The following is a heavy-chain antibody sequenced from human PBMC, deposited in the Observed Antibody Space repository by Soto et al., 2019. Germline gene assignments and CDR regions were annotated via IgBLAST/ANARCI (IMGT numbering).Heavy chain of an antibody. CDR1: GFTFSSYS. Sequence: PGGSLRLSCEASGFTFSSYSMHWVRQAPGKGLEYVSAISSNGGSTYYANSVKGRFTISRDNSKNTLYLQMDRLRAEDMAVYYCARGSRAIFGVVIIRVYYIDDCGKRTLVT. V-gene: IGHV3-64*01. J-gene: IGHJ4*02. CDR2: ISSNGGST. D-gene: IGHD3-3*01. CDR3: ARGSRAIFGVVIIRVYYIDD.